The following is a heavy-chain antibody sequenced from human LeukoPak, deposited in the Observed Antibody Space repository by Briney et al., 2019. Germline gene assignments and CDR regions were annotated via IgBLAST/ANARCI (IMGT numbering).Heavy chain of an antibody. CDR1: GFTVSSNY. J-gene: IGHJ6*02. CDR2: IYSGGST. V-gene: IGHV3-66*01. CDR3: ARDLPHMVRGVIITYYYGMDV. Sequence: PGGSLRLSCAASGFTVSSNYMSWVRQAPGKGLEWVSVIYSGGSTYYADAVKGRFTISRDNSKNTLYLQMNSLRAEDTAVYYCARDLPHMVRGVIITYYYGMDVWGQGTTVTVSS. D-gene: IGHD3-10*01.